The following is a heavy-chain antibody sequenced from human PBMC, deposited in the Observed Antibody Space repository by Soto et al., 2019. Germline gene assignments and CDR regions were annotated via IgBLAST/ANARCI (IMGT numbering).Heavy chain of an antibody. V-gene: IGHV1-8*01. CDR2: MNPHSGET. Sequence: QVQLVQCGAEVRRPGASVKVSCKASGYSFTSLHFNWVRQATGQGLEWIGWMNPHSGETGYAQRFQGRVTMTRDISLSTAYMELRSLTSHDTAVHFCAKGSPGPVDHWGQGTLVTVSS. J-gene: IGHJ4*02. CDR1: GYSFTSLH. CDR3: AKGSPGPVDH. D-gene: IGHD3-10*01.